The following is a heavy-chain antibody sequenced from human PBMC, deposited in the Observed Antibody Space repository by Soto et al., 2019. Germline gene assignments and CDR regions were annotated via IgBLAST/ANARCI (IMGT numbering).Heavy chain of an antibody. D-gene: IGHD3-10*01. CDR2: IYSRGST. J-gene: IGHJ3*02. Sequence: SETLSLTCAVSGGSISSGGYYWSWIRQPPGKGLEWIGNIYSRGSTYYNPSLRSRVTISVDTSENQFSLNLGSVTAADTAVYFCARHYYGSGSYSARPNDAFDIWGQGTMVTVSS. V-gene: IGHV4-30-4*08. CDR3: ARHYYGSGSYSARPNDAFDI. CDR1: GGSISSGGYY.